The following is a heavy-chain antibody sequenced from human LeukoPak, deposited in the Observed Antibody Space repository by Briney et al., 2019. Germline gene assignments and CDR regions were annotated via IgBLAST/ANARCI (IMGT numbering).Heavy chain of an antibody. V-gene: IGHV3-33*01. CDR3: ARGYNSGSTWNFQH. Sequence: GRSLRLSCAASGFTFSSYGMHWVRQAPGKGLEWVAVIWYDGGNKYYADSVKGRFTISRDNSKNTLYLQMNSLRAEDTAVYYCARGYNSGSTWNFQHWGQGTLVTVSS. CDR2: IWYDGGNK. J-gene: IGHJ1*01. D-gene: IGHD1-26*01. CDR1: GFTFSSYG.